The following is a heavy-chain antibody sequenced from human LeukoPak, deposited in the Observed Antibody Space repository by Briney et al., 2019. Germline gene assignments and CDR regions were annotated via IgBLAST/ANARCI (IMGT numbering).Heavy chain of an antibody. D-gene: IGHD2-21*02. CDR3: AKDRGARGGGGFCSGGDCSAYYYYYGLDV. J-gene: IGHJ6*02. Sequence: PGRSLRLSCVASGITFSNFGMHWVRQTPGKGLEWVTVISYDGTNKLYADSVKGRFTVSRDNSKNTQYLQMNSLSADDTALYYFAKDRGARGGGGFCSGGDCSAYYYYYGLDVWGRGTTVTVSS. V-gene: IGHV3-30*18. CDR1: GITFSNFG. CDR2: ISYDGTNK.